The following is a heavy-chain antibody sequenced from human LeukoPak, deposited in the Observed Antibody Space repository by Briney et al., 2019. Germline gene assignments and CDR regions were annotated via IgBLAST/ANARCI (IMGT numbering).Heavy chain of an antibody. CDR1: GGTFSSYA. CDR3: ARTTTSARHYNYYMDV. J-gene: IGHJ6*03. Sequence: SVKVSCKASGGTFSSYAISWVRQAPGQGLEWMGGIIPIFGTANYAQKFQGRVTMTTDTSTSTAYMELRSLRSDDTAVYYCARTTTSARHYNYYMDVWGKGTTVTVSS. CDR2: IIPIFGTA. V-gene: IGHV1-69*05. D-gene: IGHD4-17*01.